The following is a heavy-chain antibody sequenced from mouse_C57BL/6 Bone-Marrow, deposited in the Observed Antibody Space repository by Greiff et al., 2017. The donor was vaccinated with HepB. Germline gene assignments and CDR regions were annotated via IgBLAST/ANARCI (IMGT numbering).Heavy chain of an antibody. Sequence: EVKVVESGGGLVQPGGSLSLSCAASGFTFTDYYMSWVRQPPGKALEWLGFIRNKANGYTTEYSASVKGRFTISRDNSQSILYLQMNALRAEDSATYYCARSSGSSYLAYWGQGTTLTVSS. CDR1: GFTFTDYY. D-gene: IGHD1-1*01. V-gene: IGHV7-3*01. J-gene: IGHJ2*01. CDR3: ARSSGSSYLAY. CDR2: IRNKANGYTT.